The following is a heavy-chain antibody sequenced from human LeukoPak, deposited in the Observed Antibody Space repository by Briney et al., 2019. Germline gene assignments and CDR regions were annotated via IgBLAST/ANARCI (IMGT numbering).Heavy chain of an antibody. V-gene: IGHV1-69*05. J-gene: IGHJ6*03. Sequence: SVKVSCKASGGTFISYAISWVRQAPGQGLEWMGGIIPIFGTANYAQKFQGRDTITTDESTSTAYMELSSLRSEDTAVYYCARGYLEPELLYMDVWGKGTTVTVSS. D-gene: IGHD1-26*01. CDR2: IIPIFGTA. CDR1: GGTFISYA. CDR3: ARGYLEPELLYMDV.